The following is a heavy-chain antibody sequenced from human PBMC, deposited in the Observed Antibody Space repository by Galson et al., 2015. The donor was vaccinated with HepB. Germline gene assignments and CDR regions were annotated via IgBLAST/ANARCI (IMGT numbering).Heavy chain of an antibody. J-gene: IGHJ4*02. Sequence: SVKVSCKASTYTFSYYAMNWVRQAPGQGLEWMGGIDTNTGNPTYAQGFTGRFVFSLDTSVSTAYLQINSLKAEDTAVYYCARDRGSGSHFFDYWGQGTLVTVSS. D-gene: IGHD2-15*01. V-gene: IGHV7-4-1*02. CDR3: ARDRGSGSHFFDY. CDR1: TYTFSYYA. CDR2: IDTNTGNP.